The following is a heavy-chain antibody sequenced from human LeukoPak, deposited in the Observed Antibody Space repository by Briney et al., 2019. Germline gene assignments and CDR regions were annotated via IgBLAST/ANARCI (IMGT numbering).Heavy chain of an antibody. J-gene: IGHJ4*02. CDR2: MNPNSGNT. CDR1: GYTFTSYD. V-gene: IGHV1-8*01. Sequence: ASVKVSCKASGYTFTSYDINWVRQATGHGLEWMGWMNPNSGNTGYAQKFQGRVTMTRNTSISTAYMELSSLRSEDTAMYYCARARRADGYYFDYWGQGTLVTVSS. CDR3: ARARRADGYYFDY.